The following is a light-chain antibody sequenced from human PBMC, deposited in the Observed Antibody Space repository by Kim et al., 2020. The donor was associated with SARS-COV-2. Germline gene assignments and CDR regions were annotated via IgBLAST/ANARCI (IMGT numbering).Light chain of an antibody. CDR1: QSISSN. CDR2: GAS. V-gene: IGKV3D-15*01. Sequence: EIVMTQSPATLSVSPGERATLSCRASQSISSNLAWYQQKPGQAPRLLIYGASIRATGIPTRFSGSGSGTEFTLTISSLQCEDLAVYFCQHYNNWPLTFGGGTKLEI. CDR3: QHYNNWPLT. J-gene: IGKJ4*01.